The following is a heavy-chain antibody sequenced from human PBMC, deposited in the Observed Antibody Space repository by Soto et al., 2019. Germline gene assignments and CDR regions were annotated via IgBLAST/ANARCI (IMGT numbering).Heavy chain of an antibody. CDR2: INAGNGNT. J-gene: IGHJ5*02. Sequence: ASVKVSCKASGYTFTSYAMHWVRQAPGQRLEWMGWINAGNGNTKYSQKFQGRVTITRDTSASTAYMELSSLRSEDTAVYYCAGTLTGNGGLGSWGQGTLVTVSS. CDR1: GYTFTSYA. V-gene: IGHV1-3*01. CDR3: AGTLTGNGGLGS.